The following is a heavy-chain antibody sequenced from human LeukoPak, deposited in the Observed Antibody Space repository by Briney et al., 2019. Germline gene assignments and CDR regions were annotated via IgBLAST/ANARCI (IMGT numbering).Heavy chain of an antibody. CDR2: ISYDGSNK. D-gene: IGHD6-19*01. CDR1: GFTFSSYG. Sequence: AGGSLRLSCAASGFTFSSYGMHWVRQAPGKGLEWVAVISYDGSNKYYADSVKGRFTISRDNSKNTLYLQMNSLRAEDTAVYYCAKGPTQYSSVWLTWVQGTLVTVSS. CDR3: AKGPTQYSSVWLT. V-gene: IGHV3-30*18. J-gene: IGHJ5*02.